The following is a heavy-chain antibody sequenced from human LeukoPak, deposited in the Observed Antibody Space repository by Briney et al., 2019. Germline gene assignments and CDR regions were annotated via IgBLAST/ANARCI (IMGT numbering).Heavy chain of an antibody. J-gene: IGHJ4*02. Sequence: GASVRVSCKASGYTFTGYYMHWVRQAPGQGLEWMGWINPNSGGTNYAQKLQGRVTMTTDTSTSTAYMELRSLRSDDTAVYYCASGYCSGGSCYTEYDYWGQGTLITVSS. CDR1: GYTFTGYY. V-gene: IGHV1-2*02. CDR2: INPNSGGT. D-gene: IGHD2-15*01. CDR3: ASGYCSGGSCYTEYDY.